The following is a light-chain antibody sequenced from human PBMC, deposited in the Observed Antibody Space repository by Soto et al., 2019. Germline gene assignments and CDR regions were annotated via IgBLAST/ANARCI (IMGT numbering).Light chain of an antibody. Sequence: DIQMTQSPSSLSASVGDRVTITCQASQNINNYLNWYQQKPGRAPKLLIYDASNLEAGVPSRFRGSGSGTDFTFTISRLQHEDIAKYYCQQYENLPTFGQGTRLEMK. CDR1: QNINNY. V-gene: IGKV1-33*01. CDR3: QQYENLPT. J-gene: IGKJ5*01. CDR2: DAS.